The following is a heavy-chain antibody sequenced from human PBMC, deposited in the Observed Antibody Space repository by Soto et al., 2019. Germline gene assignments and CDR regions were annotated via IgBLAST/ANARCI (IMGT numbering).Heavy chain of an antibody. CDR3: AGRRDGSGSLDY. Sequence: QVQLQESGPGLVKPSGTLSLTCAVSGGSISSSNWCSWVRQPPGKALAWIGEIYHSGTTNYIPSLKSRVTISVDKSKNQFSLKLNSVTAADTAVYYCAGRRDGSGSLDYWGQGTLVTVSS. D-gene: IGHD3-10*01. CDR2: IYHSGTT. CDR1: GGSISSSNW. V-gene: IGHV4-4*02. J-gene: IGHJ4*02.